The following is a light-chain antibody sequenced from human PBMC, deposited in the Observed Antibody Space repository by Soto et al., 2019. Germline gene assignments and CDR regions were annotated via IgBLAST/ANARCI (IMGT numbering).Light chain of an antibody. J-gene: IGKJ3*01. CDR1: QSVLYSSNNRNY. CDR3: QQYYSTPRT. V-gene: IGKV4-1*01. Sequence: DIVMTQSPDSLALSLGERATINCKSSQSVLYSSNNRNYLAWYQQKPGQPPKLLIYWASTRESGVPDRFSGSGSGTDFTLTISSLQAEDVAVYYCQQYYSTPRTFGPGIKVEIK. CDR2: WAS.